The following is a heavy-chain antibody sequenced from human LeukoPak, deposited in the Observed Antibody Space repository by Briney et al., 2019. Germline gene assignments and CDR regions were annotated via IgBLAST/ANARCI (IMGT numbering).Heavy chain of an antibody. D-gene: IGHD6-19*01. CDR3: ARDDCIAVAGFMDDY. CDR1: GYTFTNYY. Sequence: ASVKVSCKASGYTFTNYYMHWVRQAPGQGLEGMGRINPNRDGTNSAQKVQGRITMTRETSISTAYMELSRLRSDDTAVYYWARDDCIAVAGFMDDYWGQGTLVTVSS. J-gene: IGHJ4*02. CDR2: INPNRDGT. V-gene: IGHV1-2*06.